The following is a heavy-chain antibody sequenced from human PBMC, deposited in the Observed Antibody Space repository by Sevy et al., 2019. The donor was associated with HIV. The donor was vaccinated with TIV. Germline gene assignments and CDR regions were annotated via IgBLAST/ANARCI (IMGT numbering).Heavy chain of an antibody. CDR1: EFRFSDFA. J-gene: IGHJ6*02. CDR2: ISYDGKRT. D-gene: IGHD6-19*01. CDR3: ARGKVPVASGRMPYYYYYGLDV. Sequence: GGSLRLSCAASEFRFSDFAMHWVRQAPGKGLEWVAFISYDGKRTKYADSVKGRFTVSRDNSDKKFYVQMNSLRVEDAAIYYGARGKVPVASGRMPYYYYYGLDVWGLGTTVTVSS. V-gene: IGHV3-30*03.